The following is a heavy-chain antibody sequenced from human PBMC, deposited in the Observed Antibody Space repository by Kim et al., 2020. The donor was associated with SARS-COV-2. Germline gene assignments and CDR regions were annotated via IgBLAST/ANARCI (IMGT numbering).Heavy chain of an antibody. V-gene: IGHV3-43*01. CDR1: GFTFDDYT. Sequence: GGSLRLSCAASGFTFDDYTMHWVRQAPGKGLEWVSLISWDGGSTYYADSVKGRFTISRDNSKNSLYLQMNSLRTEDTALYYCAKDKTGYSYFYGMDVWGQGTTVTVSS. CDR2: ISWDGGST. D-gene: IGHD5-18*01. CDR3: AKDKTGYSYFYGMDV. J-gene: IGHJ6*02.